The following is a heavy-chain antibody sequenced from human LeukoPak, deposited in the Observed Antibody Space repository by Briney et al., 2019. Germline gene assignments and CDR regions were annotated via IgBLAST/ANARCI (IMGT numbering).Heavy chain of an antibody. D-gene: IGHD3-22*01. V-gene: IGHV3-20*04. CDR1: GFTFDDYG. CDR2: INWNGGTT. Sequence: PGGSLRLSCAASGFTFDDYGMSWVRQAPGKGLEWVSGINWNGGTTGYADSVKGRFTISRDNAKNSLYLQMNSLRAEDTALYYCARVMYYYDSSGYYYFDYWGQGTLVTVSS. J-gene: IGHJ4*02. CDR3: ARVMYYYDSSGYYYFDY.